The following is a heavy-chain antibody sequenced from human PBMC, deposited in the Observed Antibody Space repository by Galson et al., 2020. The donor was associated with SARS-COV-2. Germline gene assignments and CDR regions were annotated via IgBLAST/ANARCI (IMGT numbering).Heavy chain of an antibody. Sequence: GESLKISCAASGFTFSSYGMHWVRQAPGKGLEWVAVISYDGSNKYYADSVKGRFTISRDNSKNTLYLQMNSLRAEDTALYYCAKEGLDCSGGICYWGWVYYYYGMDVWGQGTTVTVSS. D-gene: IGHD2-15*01. J-gene: IGHJ6*02. V-gene: IGHV3-30*18. CDR3: AKEGLDCSGGICYWGWVYYYYGMDV. CDR2: ISYDGSNK. CDR1: GFTFSSYG.